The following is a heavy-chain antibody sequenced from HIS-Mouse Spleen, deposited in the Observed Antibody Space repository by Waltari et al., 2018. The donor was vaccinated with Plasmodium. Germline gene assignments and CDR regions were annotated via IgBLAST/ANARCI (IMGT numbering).Heavy chain of an antibody. CDR3: AKILSYSSSPEDY. Sequence: QVQLLESGRGVVQPGRSLRLSCAAPGFTFQSSGMDWVHPAPGKGLEGVAVIPYDGSNKYYADSGKGRFTISRDNSKNTLYLQMNSLRAEDTAVYYCAKILSYSSSPEDYWGQGTLVTVSS. D-gene: IGHD6-6*01. CDR1: GFTFQSSG. V-gene: IGHV3-30*18. CDR2: IPYDGSNK. J-gene: IGHJ4*02.